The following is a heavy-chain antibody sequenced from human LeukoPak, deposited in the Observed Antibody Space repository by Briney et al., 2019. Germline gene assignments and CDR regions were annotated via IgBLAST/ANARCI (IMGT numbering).Heavy chain of an antibody. J-gene: IGHJ4*02. CDR3: AREFGIAARLVHFDY. V-gene: IGHV4-34*01. CDR1: GGSFSGYY. D-gene: IGHD6-6*01. Sequence: SETLSLTCAVYGGSFSGYYWSWIRQPPGKGLEWIGSIYYSGSTYYNPSLKSRVTISVDTSKNQFSLKLSSVTAADTAVYYCAREFGIAARLVHFDYWGQGTLVTVSS. CDR2: IYYSGST.